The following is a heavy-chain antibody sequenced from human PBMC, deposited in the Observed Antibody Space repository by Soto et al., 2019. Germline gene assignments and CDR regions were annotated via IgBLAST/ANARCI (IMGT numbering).Heavy chain of an antibody. CDR2: INPSGGST. Sequence: VASVKVSCKASGYTFTTYYMHWVRQAPGQGLEWMGIINPSGGSTNYAQKFQGRVTMTTDTSTSTVYMELSSLRSEDTAVYYCARVGITGTTIKVAFFDYWGQGTLVTVSS. J-gene: IGHJ4*02. CDR1: GYTFTTYY. D-gene: IGHD1-7*01. V-gene: IGHV1-46*01. CDR3: ARVGITGTTIKVAFFDY.